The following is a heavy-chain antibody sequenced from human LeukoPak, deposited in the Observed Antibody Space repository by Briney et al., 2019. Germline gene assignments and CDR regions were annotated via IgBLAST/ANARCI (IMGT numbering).Heavy chain of an antibody. CDR3: ARQNDTYYDFWSGYFPNHGMDV. CDR1: GGSISGYY. Sequence: SETLSLACTVSGGSISGYYWSWFRQPPGRTLEWIAYIYSSGTTNYNPSLKSRVTISVDTSKNQFSLKLTSVTAADTAVYYCARQNDTYYDFWSGYFPNHGMDVWGQGTTVTVSS. D-gene: IGHD3-3*01. J-gene: IGHJ6*02. CDR2: IYSSGTT. V-gene: IGHV4-59*08.